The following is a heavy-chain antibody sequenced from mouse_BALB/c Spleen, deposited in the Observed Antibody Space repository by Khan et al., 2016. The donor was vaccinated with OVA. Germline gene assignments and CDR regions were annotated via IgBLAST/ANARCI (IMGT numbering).Heavy chain of an antibody. V-gene: IGHV9-4*02. Sequence: QIQLVQSGPELKKPGETVRISCKASGYTFTTAGIQWVQKMPGKGLKWIGWINTHSGVPKYAEDFKGRFAFSLEITVNNAYLQIAKRQTEDTATYFCARGGAAYYRNDVGAMEYWGQGTSVTVAS. CDR3: ARGGAAYYRNDVGAMEY. CDR1: GYTFTTAG. D-gene: IGHD2-14*01. CDR2: INTHSGVP. J-gene: IGHJ4*01.